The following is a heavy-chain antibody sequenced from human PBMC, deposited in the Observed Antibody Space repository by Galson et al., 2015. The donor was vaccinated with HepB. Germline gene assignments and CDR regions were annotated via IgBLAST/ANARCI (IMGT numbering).Heavy chain of an antibody. J-gene: IGHJ4*02. CDR3: AKDRRGESDY. V-gene: IGHV3-30*18. CDR1: GFTFSSYG. D-gene: IGHD3-16*01. Sequence: SLRLSCAASGFTFSSYGMHWVRQAPGKGLEWVAVISYDGSNKYYADSVKGRFTISRDNSKNTLYLQMNSLRAEDTAVYYCAKDRRGESDYWGQGTLVTVSS. CDR2: ISYDGSNK.